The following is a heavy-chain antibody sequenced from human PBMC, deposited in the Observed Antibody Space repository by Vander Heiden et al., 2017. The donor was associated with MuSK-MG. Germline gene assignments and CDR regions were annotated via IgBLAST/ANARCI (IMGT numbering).Heavy chain of an antibody. Sequence: EWVAVISYDGSNKYYADSVKGRFTISRDNSKNTLYLQMNSLRAEDTAVYYCAKCGRDYVAPYFDYWGQGTLVTVSS. J-gene: IGHJ4*02. CDR2: ISYDGSNK. D-gene: IGHD4-17*01. CDR3: AKCGRDYVAPYFDY. V-gene: IGHV3-30*18.